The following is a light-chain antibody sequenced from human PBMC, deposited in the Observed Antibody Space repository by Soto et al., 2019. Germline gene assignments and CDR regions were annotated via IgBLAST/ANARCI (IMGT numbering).Light chain of an antibody. CDR1: SSDVGSYNL. Sequence: QSALTQPASVSGSPGPSITISCTGTSSDVGSYNLVSWYQHHPGKAPKLMIYEVSKRPSGVSNRFSGSKSGNTASLTISGLQAEDEADYYCCSYAGSSTLVFGTGTKLTVL. V-gene: IGLV2-23*02. CDR3: CSYAGSSTLV. J-gene: IGLJ1*01. CDR2: EVS.